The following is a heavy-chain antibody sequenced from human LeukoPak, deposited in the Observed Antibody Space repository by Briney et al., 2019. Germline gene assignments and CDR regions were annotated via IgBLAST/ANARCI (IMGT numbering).Heavy chain of an antibody. CDR1: GFTFSSSS. D-gene: IGHD5-12*01. CDR2: ITDAVGST. Sequence: PGGSLRLSCAASGFTFSSSSIRWVRQAPGKGLEWVSAITDAVGSTHYADSVKGRFTISSDNSKNTVYLQMNSLRPEDMAVYYCAKEIFSGLLYIDYWGQGTLVTVSS. J-gene: IGHJ4*02. V-gene: IGHV3-23*01. CDR3: AKEIFSGLLYIDY.